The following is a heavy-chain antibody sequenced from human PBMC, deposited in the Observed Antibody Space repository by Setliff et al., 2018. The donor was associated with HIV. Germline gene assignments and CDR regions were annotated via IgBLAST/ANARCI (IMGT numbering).Heavy chain of an antibody. V-gene: IGHV5-51*01. CDR1: GYTFTNYW. D-gene: IGHD3-10*01. J-gene: IGHJ5*02. Sequence: GESLKISCKGSGYTFTNYWIGWVRQMPGKGLEWMGIIYPGDSDTRYGPSFQGQVTISADKSISTAYLQWSSLKASDTAMYYCARHVGELLSTEIRGNWFDAWGQGTRVTVSS. CDR2: IYPGDSDT. CDR3: ARHVGELLSTEIRGNWFDA.